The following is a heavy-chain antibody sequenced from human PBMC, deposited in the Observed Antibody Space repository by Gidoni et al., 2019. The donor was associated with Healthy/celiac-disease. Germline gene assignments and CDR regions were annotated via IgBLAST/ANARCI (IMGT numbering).Heavy chain of an antibody. D-gene: IGHD6-19*01. CDR3: ARAPGVAVAGTPYYYYGMDV. CDR2: VYSGGST. V-gene: IGHV3-53*04. J-gene: IGHJ6*02. CDR1: GFTVSRNY. Sequence: EVQLVESGGGLVQPGGSLRLSCAASGFTVSRNYMSWVRQAPGKGLEWVSVVYSGGSTYYADSVKGRFTISRHNSKNTLYLQMNSLRAEDTAVYYCARAPGVAVAGTPYYYYGMDVWGQGTTVTVSS.